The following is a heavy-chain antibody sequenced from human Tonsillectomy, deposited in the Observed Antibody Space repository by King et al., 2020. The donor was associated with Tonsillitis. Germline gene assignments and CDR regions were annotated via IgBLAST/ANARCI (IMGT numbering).Heavy chain of an antibody. CDR3: ARSYYDILTGYYLSGVFDY. D-gene: IGHD3-9*01. Sequence: VQLVQSGGGLVQPGGSLRLSCEASGFSFNNYGINWVRQAPGKGLEWVSYSSGNSNTIYYADSVKGRFTISRDTAKNSLYLQMNSLRAEDTAVYYCARSYYDILTGYYLSGVFDYWGQGTLVTVSS. CDR1: GFSFNNYG. CDR2: SSGNSNTI. V-gene: IGHV3-48*01. J-gene: IGHJ4*02.